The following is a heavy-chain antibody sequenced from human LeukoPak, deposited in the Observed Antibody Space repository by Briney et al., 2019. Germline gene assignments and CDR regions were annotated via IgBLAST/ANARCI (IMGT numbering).Heavy chain of an antibody. CDR3: AREYDFWSGNDSYYYYYYMDV. Sequence: PSETLSLTCTVSGGSISSYYWSWIRQPAGKGLEWIGRIYTSGSTNYNPSLKSRVTMSVDTSKNQFSLKLSSVTAADTAVYYCAREYDFWSGNDSYYYYYYMDVWGKGTTVTVSS. V-gene: IGHV4-4*07. CDR1: GGSISSYY. J-gene: IGHJ6*03. D-gene: IGHD3-3*01. CDR2: IYTSGST.